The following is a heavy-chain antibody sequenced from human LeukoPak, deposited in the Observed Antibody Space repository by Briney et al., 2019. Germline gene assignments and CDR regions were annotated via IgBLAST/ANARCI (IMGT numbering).Heavy chain of an antibody. CDR2: IIPIFGTA. J-gene: IGHJ6*03. CDR3: ARDRVDNWNDAPSNYYYYMDV. CDR1: GGTFSSYA. D-gene: IGHD1-20*01. Sequence: SVKVSCKASGGTFSSYAISWVRQAPGQGLEWMGGIIPIFGTANYAQKFQGRVTITADESTSTAYMELSSLRSEDTAVYYYARDRVDNWNDAPSNYYYYMDVWGKGTTVTISS. V-gene: IGHV1-69*13.